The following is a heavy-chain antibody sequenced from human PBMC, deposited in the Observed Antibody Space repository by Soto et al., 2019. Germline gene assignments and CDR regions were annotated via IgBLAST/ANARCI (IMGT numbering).Heavy chain of an antibody. CDR1: GGSLISVGYY. CDR3: AREARYSSSYIGY. V-gene: IGHV4-61*08. CDR2: IYCSGST. D-gene: IGHD6-13*01. Sequence: SETLSLSCTFSGGSLISVGYYWSWIRQPPGKGLEWIGYIYCSGSTNYNPSLKRRVTISVATSKKQFSLKLSSATAADTAVYYCAREARYSSSYIGYWGQGTL. J-gene: IGHJ4*02.